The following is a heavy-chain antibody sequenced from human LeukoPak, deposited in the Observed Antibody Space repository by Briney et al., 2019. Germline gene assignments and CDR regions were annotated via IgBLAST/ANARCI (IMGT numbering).Heavy chain of an antibody. Sequence: PGGSLRLSCAASGFTFSSYAMHWVRQAPGKGLEWVAVISYDGSNKYYADSVKGRFTTSRDNSKNTLYLQMNSLRAEDPAVYYCARDPHYGDYLPEPQDYWGQGTLVTVSS. CDR1: GFTFSSYA. J-gene: IGHJ4*02. V-gene: IGHV3-30-3*01. CDR3: ARDPHYGDYLPEPQDY. D-gene: IGHD4-17*01. CDR2: ISYDGSNK.